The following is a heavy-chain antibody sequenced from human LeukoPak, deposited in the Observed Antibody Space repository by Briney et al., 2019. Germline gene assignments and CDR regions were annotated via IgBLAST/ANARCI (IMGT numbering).Heavy chain of an antibody. CDR3: ARVSGSADLDI. CDR1: GFTFSSYA. D-gene: IGHD1-26*01. Sequence: GGSLRLSCAASGFTFSSYAMHWVRQAPGKGLEWVAVISYDGSNKYYADSVKGRFTISRDNSKNTLYLQMNSLRADDTAVYYCARVSGSADLDIWGQGTMVTVSS. V-gene: IGHV3-30-3*01. J-gene: IGHJ3*02. CDR2: ISYDGSNK.